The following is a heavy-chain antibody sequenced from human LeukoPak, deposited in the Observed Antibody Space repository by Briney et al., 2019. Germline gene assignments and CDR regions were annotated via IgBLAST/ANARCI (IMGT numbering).Heavy chain of an antibody. V-gene: IGHV4-39*07. D-gene: IGHD3-22*01. Sequence: SETLSLTRTVSGGSISSSSYYWGWIRQPPGKGLEWIGSIYHSGSTYFHPSLKSRVTISVDTSKNQFSLKLSSVTAADTAVYYCARDQAAYYDRSGYHYSSTAAAFDIWGQGTVVTVSS. CDR3: ARDQAAYYDRSGYHYSSTAAAFDI. CDR2: IYHSGST. CDR1: GGSISSSSYY. J-gene: IGHJ3*02.